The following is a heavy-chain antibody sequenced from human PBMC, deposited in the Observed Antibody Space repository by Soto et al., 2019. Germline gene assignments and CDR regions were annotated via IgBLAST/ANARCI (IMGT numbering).Heavy chain of an antibody. Sequence: PSETLSLTCAVYGVSFSGYDWSWIRQPPGKGLEWIGEINHSGSTNYNPSLKRRVTISVDTSKNQFSLKLSSVTAADTAVYYCARGDGAYSYGRGSLDDWGQGTLVTVSS. D-gene: IGHD5-18*01. CDR3: ARGDGAYSYGRGSLDD. CDR2: INHSGST. CDR1: GVSFSGYD. J-gene: IGHJ4*02. V-gene: IGHV4-34*01.